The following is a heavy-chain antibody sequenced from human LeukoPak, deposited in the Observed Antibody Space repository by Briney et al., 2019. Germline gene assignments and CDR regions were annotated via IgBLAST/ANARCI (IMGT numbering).Heavy chain of an antibody. CDR3: ARVEFSGSGRYHCDY. D-gene: IGHD6-19*01. CDR2: ISSSSGTI. CDR1: GFTFSSYS. Sequence: PPGGSLRLSCAASGFTFSSYSMNWVRQAPGKGLEWVSYISSSSGTIYYADSVKGRFTISRDNAKDSLYLQMNSLRDEDTAVYYCARVEFSGSGRYHCDYWGQGTLLTVSS. V-gene: IGHV3-48*02. J-gene: IGHJ4*02.